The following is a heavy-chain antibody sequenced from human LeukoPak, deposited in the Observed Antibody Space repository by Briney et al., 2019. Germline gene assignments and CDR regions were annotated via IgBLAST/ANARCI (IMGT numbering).Heavy chain of an antibody. J-gene: IGHJ5*02. D-gene: IGHD2-15*01. CDR3: ARDPGEGAQVVAATLGSFWFDP. V-gene: IGHV1-18*01. CDR1: GYTFTTYG. CDR2: ISAYNGNT. Sequence: ASVKVSCKASGYTFTTYGISWVRQAPGQGLEWMGWISAYNGNTNYAQKFQGRVTMTRDTSISTAYMELSRLRSDDTAVYYCARDPGEGAQVVAATLGSFWFDPWGQGTLVTVSS.